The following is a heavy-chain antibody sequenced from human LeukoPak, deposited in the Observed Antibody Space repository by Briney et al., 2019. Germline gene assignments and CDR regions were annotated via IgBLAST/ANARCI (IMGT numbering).Heavy chain of an antibody. CDR1: GGSFSGYY. V-gene: IGHV4-34*01. D-gene: IGHD6-6*01. CDR2: INHSGST. Sequence: SETLSLXCAVYGGSFSGYYWSWIRQPPGKGLEWIGEINHSGSTNYNPSLKSRVTISVDTSKNQFSLKLSSVTAADTAVYYCATPYSSSTAFDIWGQGTMVTVSS. J-gene: IGHJ3*02. CDR3: ATPYSSSTAFDI.